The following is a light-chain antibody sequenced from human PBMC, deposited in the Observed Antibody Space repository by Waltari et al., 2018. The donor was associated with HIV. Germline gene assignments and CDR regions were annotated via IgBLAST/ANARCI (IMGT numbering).Light chain of an antibody. CDR2: DVT. CDR3: CSYGSSSGSYLL. J-gene: IGLJ2*01. CDR1: SSDIGTYNL. Sequence: QSALPQAASVSGSPGQSITISCNGRSSDIGTYNLVSWYQKHPGKGPKLLIYDVTRRPSGVSNRFSGSKSGNTASLTISGLQTEDEADYYCCSYGSSSGSYLLFGGGTELTIL. V-gene: IGLV2-23*02.